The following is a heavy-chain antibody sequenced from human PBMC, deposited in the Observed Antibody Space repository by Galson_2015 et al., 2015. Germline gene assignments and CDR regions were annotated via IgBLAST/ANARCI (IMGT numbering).Heavy chain of an antibody. Sequence: SLRLSCAASGFPVSSNYMNWVRQAPGKGLEWVSVICSGGSTDYADSVKGRFTISRDNPKNTLYLQMNGLRVEDTAVYYCARGGSYEGYAFDIWGQGTMVTVSS. V-gene: IGHV3-53*01. CDR2: ICSGGST. J-gene: IGHJ3*02. CDR3: ARGGSYEGYAFDI. CDR1: GFPVSSNY. D-gene: IGHD3-3*01.